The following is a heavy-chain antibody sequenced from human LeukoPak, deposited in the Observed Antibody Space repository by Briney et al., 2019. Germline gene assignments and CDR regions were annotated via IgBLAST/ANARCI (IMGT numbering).Heavy chain of an antibody. V-gene: IGHV3-7*01. CDR3: ARRYMDV. CDR1: GFTFSSDW. CDR2: IKQDGSEK. J-gene: IGHJ6*03. Sequence: GGSLRLSCGASGFTFSSDWMHWVRQAPGKGLVWVANIKQDGSEKYYVNSVKGRFTISRDNAKNSLYLQMNSLRAEDTAIYYCARRYMDVWGKGTTVTVSS.